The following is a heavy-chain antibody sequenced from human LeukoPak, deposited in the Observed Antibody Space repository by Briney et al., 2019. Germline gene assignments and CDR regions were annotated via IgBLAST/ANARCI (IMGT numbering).Heavy chain of an antibody. CDR3: AKAGSIRFDY. Sequence: PGGSLRLSCVASGFTFSNSAMAWVRQAPGKGLEWVSGISGSGGNTYYADSVKGRFTISRDNSKNTLYVQISSLRAEDTAVYYCAKAGSIRFDYWGQGTLVTVPS. J-gene: IGHJ4*02. CDR1: GFTFSNSA. CDR2: ISGSGGNT. V-gene: IGHV3-23*01. D-gene: IGHD2-2*01.